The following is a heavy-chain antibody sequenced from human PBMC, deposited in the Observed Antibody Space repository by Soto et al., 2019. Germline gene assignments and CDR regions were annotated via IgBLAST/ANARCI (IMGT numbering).Heavy chain of an antibody. CDR1: GFSFTTYS. D-gene: IGHD6-13*01. Sequence: EVQLVESGGGLVQPGGSLRLSCAASGFSFTTYSMNWVRQAPGKGLEWISYISSSNNTIYYADSVKGRFTISRDNAKNALYLQMNSLRAEDTAVYYCALRAGPLGGQGTLVTVSS. V-gene: IGHV3-48*01. J-gene: IGHJ4*02. CDR3: ALRAGPL. CDR2: ISSSNNTI.